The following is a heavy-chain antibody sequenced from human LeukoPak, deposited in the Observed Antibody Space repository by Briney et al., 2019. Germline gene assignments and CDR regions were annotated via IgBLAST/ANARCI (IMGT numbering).Heavy chain of an antibody. Sequence: PGGSLRLSCAASGFTFSSYGMHWVRQAPGKGLEWVAVISYDGSDKYYADSVKGRFTISRDNSKNTLSLQMNSLRPEDTAVYYCAKGYRYLDYWGQGTLVTVSS. CDR1: GFTFSSYG. CDR3: AKGYRYLDY. V-gene: IGHV3-30*18. D-gene: IGHD5-18*01. J-gene: IGHJ4*02. CDR2: ISYDGSDK.